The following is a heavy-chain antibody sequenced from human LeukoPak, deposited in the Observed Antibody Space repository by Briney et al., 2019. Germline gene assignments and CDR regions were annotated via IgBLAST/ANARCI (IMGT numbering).Heavy chain of an antibody. D-gene: IGHD3-22*01. V-gene: IGHV4-61*02. Sequence: PSETLSLTCTVSGGSIGSGSYYWSWIRQPAGKGLEWIGRIYTSGSTDYNPSLKSRVTISVDTSKNQFSPKLSSVTAADTAVYFCARGPYSYDSSGAFDIWGQGTMVTVSS. CDR3: ARGPYSYDSSGAFDI. CDR1: GGSIGSGSYY. CDR2: IYTSGST. J-gene: IGHJ3*02.